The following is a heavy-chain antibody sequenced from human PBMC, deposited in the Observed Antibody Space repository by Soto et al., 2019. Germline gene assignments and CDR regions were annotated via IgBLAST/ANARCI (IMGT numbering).Heavy chain of an antibody. CDR1: GGSFSGHS. CDR3: STRAYDTNGYYRFDP. D-gene: IGHD3-22*01. Sequence: QVQLQQWGAGLLKPSETLSLTCDVYGGSFSGHSWTWIRQSLGKGLEWIGDINHSGRVNYSPSIKSRLTISLDTSKKRFSLTLSAVTAADTAMYYCSTRAYDTNGYYRFDPWGQGTLVTVSS. V-gene: IGHV4-34*01. CDR2: INHSGRV. J-gene: IGHJ5*01.